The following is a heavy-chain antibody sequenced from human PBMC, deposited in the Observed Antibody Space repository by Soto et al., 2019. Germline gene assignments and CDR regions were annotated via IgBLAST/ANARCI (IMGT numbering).Heavy chain of an antibody. CDR3: ARSPLGYDYVRQTWREVGDSFDI. Sequence: TLSLTCAIYGASLGGFHWTWLRQAPGKGLEWIGELIHGGSTNYNPSLKGRVSFSLDTSKNQFSLHLMSVTAADTAVYYCARSPLGYDYVRQTWREVGDSFDIWGRGTLVTVSS. CDR1: GASLGGFH. J-gene: IGHJ3*02. CDR2: LIHGGST. V-gene: IGHV4-34*12. D-gene: IGHD3-16*01.